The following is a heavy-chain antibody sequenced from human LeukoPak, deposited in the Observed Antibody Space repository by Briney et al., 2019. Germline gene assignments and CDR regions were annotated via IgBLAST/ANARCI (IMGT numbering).Heavy chain of an antibody. CDR1: GYTFTSYY. J-gene: IGHJ4*02. D-gene: IGHD3/OR15-3a*01. CDR2: INPSDGTT. Sequence: ASVKVSCKASGYTFTSYYVHWVRQAPGQGLEWVGIINPSDGTTTYAQKFQGRHTMTGDTSTSTVYMELSSLRSEDTAVYYCARGYPMDWNYFDYWGQGTLVTVSS. CDR3: ARGYPMDWNYFDY. V-gene: IGHV1-46*01.